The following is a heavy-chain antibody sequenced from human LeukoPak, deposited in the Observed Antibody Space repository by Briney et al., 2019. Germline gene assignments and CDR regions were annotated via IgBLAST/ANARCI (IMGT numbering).Heavy chain of an antibody. CDR1: GFTFSSYW. D-gene: IGHD6-19*01. V-gene: IGHV3-74*01. CDR3: ARGLYSSGWFYFDY. J-gene: IGHJ4*02. CDR2: INSDGSST. Sequence: GGSLRLSCPAPGFTFSSYWIPWFRQAPGKGLLWFSRINSDGSSTSYADSVKGRFTISRDNAKNTLYLQMNSLRAEDTAVYYCARGLYSSGWFYFDYWGQGTLVTVSS.